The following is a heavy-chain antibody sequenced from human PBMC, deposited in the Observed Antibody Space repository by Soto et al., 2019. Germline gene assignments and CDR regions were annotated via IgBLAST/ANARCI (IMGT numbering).Heavy chain of an antibody. CDR2: INHSGST. Sequence: SETLSLTCAVYGGSFSGYYWSWIRQPPGKGLEWIGEINHSGSTNYNPSLKSRVTISVDTSKNQFSLKLSSVTAADTAVYYCARGGGYTAARPRGPIDYWGQGTLVTVSS. CDR3: ARGGGYTAARPRGPIDY. CDR1: GGSFSGYY. J-gene: IGHJ4*02. V-gene: IGHV4-34*01. D-gene: IGHD6-6*01.